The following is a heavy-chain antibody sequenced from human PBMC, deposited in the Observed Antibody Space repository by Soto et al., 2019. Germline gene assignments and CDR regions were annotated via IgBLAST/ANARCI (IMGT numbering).Heavy chain of an antibody. V-gene: IGHV3-21*01. CDR2: ISSSSSYI. Sequence: GGSLRLSCAASGFTFSSYSMNWVRQAPGKGLEWVSSISSSSSYIYYADSVKGRFTISRDNAKNSLYLQMNSLRAEDTAVYYCARAPYYDFWSGSTRYYYYYYMDVWGKGTTVTVSS. CDR1: GFTFSSYS. D-gene: IGHD3-3*01. J-gene: IGHJ6*03. CDR3: ARAPYYDFWSGSTRYYYYYYMDV.